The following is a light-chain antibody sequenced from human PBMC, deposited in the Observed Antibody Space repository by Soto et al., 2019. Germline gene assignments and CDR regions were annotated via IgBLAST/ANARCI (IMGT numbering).Light chain of an antibody. CDR1: QTVSSSY. V-gene: IGKV3-20*01. Sequence: EILLTQSPGTLSFSPGERATLSCRASQTVSSSYLAWYQQKPGQAPRLLIYGASSRATGIPARFSGSGSGTEFSLTISSLQSEDFAVYYCQQYYNWPRTFGQGTKVDIK. CDR2: GAS. J-gene: IGKJ1*01. CDR3: QQYYNWPRT.